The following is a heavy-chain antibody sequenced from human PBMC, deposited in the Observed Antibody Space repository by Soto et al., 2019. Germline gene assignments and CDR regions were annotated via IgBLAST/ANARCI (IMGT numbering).Heavy chain of an antibody. V-gene: IGHV4-59*01. J-gene: IGHJ4*02. D-gene: IGHD3-16*01. Sequence: SETLSLTCTVSAASFSKYYWSWIRQPPGKGLEWIGYIYFNGNTNYNPSLKRRVTISIDTSKKQISLNLTSVTDADTAVYYCASVTFGGVVLAHWGQGTLVTVSS. CDR3: ASVTFGGVVLAH. CDR1: AASFSKYY. CDR2: IYFNGNT.